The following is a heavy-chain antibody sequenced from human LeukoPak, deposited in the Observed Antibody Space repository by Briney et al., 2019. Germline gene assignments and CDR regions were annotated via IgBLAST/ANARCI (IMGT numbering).Heavy chain of an antibody. CDR2: INAGNGNT. V-gene: IGHV1-3*01. CDR3: ARENKQLDYYYGMDV. D-gene: IGHD6-6*01. CDR1: GYTFTSYA. Sequence: ASVKVSCKAPGYTFTSYAMHWVRQAPGQRLEWMGWINAGNGNTKYSQKFQGRVTITRDTSASTAYMELSSLRSEDTAVYYCARENKQLDYYYGMDVWGQGTTVTVSS. J-gene: IGHJ6*02.